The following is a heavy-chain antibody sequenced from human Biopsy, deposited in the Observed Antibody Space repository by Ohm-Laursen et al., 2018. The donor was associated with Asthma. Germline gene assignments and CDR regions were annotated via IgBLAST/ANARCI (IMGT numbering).Heavy chain of an antibody. CDR1: PGSFSGFF. J-gene: IGHJ6*02. V-gene: IGHV4-34*01. Sequence: SETLSLTCDVYPGSFSGFFWTWIRQSPGKGLEWIGENNERGVTNNNPSLKSRVIISIDTYWNRVSLKLTSVTAADTAVYYCARGPELDVWGQGTTVPVSS. CDR2: NNERGVT. CDR3: ARGPELDV.